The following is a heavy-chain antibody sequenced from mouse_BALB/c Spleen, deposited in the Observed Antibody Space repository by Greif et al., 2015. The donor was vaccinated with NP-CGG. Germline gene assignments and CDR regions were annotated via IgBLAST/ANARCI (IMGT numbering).Heavy chain of an antibody. CDR2: ISSGSSTI. CDR3: ARPLYYDYDEGAMDY. J-gene: IGHJ4*01. Sequence: EVHLVESGGGLVQPGGSRKLSCAASGFTFSSFGMHWVRQAPEKGLEWVAYISSGSSTIYYADTVKGRFTISRDNPKNTLFLQMTSLRSEDTAMHYCARPLYYDYDEGAMDYWGQGTSVTVSS. CDR1: GFTFSSFG. V-gene: IGHV5-17*02. D-gene: IGHD2-4*01.